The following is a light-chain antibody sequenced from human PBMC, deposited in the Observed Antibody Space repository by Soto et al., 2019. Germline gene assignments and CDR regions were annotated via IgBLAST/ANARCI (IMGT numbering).Light chain of an antibody. CDR2: DVN. V-gene: IGLV2-14*01. Sequence: QSVLTQPASVSGSPGQSITISCTGTSGDVGGYNYVSWYQQHPGRVPKLMMFDVNNRPSGVSNRFSGSKSGNTASLTISGLQAEDEADYFCCSYATGSVYVCGTGTKVTVL. CDR1: SGDVGGYNY. J-gene: IGLJ1*01. CDR3: CSYATGSVYV.